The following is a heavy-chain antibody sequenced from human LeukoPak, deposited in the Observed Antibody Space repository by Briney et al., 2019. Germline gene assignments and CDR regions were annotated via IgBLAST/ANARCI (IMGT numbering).Heavy chain of an antibody. Sequence: PGGSLRLSCAASGFTFGSPWMHWVRQAPGKGLVWVSRINSDGSATAYADSVKGRFTISRDNAENTLHLQMNSLRAEDTAVYYCARGTAGYHSSYFDYWGQGTLVTVSS. CDR2: INSDGSAT. CDR3: ARGTAGYHSSYFDY. V-gene: IGHV3-74*01. D-gene: IGHD3-16*02. J-gene: IGHJ4*02. CDR1: GFTFGSPW.